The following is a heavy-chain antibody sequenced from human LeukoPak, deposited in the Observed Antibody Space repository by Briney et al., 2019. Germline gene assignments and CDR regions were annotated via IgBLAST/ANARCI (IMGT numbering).Heavy chain of an antibody. CDR3: AREVYYYDSSGYYCKLFDY. Sequence: ASVKVSCKASGYTFTGYYMHWVRQAPGQGLEWMGWINPNSGGTNYAQKFQGRVTMTRDTSISTAYMELSRLRSDDTAVYYCAREVYYYDSSGYYCKLFDYWGQGTLVTVSS. V-gene: IGHV1-2*02. CDR2: INPNSGGT. J-gene: IGHJ4*02. CDR1: GYTFTGYY. D-gene: IGHD3-22*01.